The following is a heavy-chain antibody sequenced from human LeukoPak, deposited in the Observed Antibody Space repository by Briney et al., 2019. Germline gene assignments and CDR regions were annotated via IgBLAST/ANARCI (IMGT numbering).Heavy chain of an antibody. CDR3: ARGGWLGEKLGY. J-gene: IGHJ4*02. CDR2: INHSGST. CDR1: GGSFSGYY. D-gene: IGHD3-10*01. Sequence: PSETLSLTCAVYGGSFSGYYWSWIRQPPGKGLEWIGEINHSGSTNYNPSLKSRVTISVDTSKNQFSLKLSSVTAADTAVYYCARGGWLGEKLGYWGQGTLVTVSS. V-gene: IGHV4-34*01.